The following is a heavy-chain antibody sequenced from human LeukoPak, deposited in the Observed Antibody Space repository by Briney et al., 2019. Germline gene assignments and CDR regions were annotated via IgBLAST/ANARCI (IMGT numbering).Heavy chain of an antibody. J-gene: IGHJ4*02. Sequence: PGGSLRLSCAASGFTFSRYWMSWVRQAPGKGLEWVANIKQDGSEKHLGASVKGRFTISRDNAKNSLYLQMNSLRVEDTAVYYCVKHETGPEYWGQGTLVAVSS. CDR2: IKQDGSEK. CDR3: VKHETGPEY. V-gene: IGHV3-7*01. CDR1: GFTFSRYW. D-gene: IGHD1-14*01.